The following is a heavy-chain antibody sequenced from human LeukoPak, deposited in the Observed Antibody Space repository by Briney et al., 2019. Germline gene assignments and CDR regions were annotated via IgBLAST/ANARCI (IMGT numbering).Heavy chain of an antibody. CDR2: ISSSSSKI. CDR1: GFNFNIYS. Sequence: GGSLRPSCAASGFNFNIYSFNWVRQAPGKGLEWVSYISSSSSKIYYADSVKGRFSISRDSGKTSVYLQMNSLRVEDTAVYYCARADVDVWGKGTTVAVSS. V-gene: IGHV3-48*01. CDR3: ARADVDV. J-gene: IGHJ6*03.